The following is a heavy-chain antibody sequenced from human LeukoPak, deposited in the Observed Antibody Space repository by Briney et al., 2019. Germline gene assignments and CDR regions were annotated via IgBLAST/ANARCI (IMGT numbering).Heavy chain of an antibody. J-gene: IGHJ4*02. V-gene: IGHV3-66*01. Sequence: GGSLRLFCVVSGLTDSSNYMSWVREAPGKGLEWVSVIYSDGTTNYADRVKGRFIVYRDNSKNTLYLQMNSLRAEDTAVYYCASKRTTGYWGQGTLVTVSS. CDR2: IYSDGTT. CDR1: GLTDSSNY. CDR3: ASKRTTGY. D-gene: IGHD4-17*01.